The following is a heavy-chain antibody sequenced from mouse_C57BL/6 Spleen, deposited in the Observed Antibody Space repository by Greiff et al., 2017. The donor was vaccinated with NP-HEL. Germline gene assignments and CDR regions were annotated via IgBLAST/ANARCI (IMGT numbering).Heavy chain of an antibody. CDR1: GYSFTDYN. V-gene: IGHV1-39*01. Sequence: VQLKESGPELVKPGASVKISCKASGYSFTDYNMNWVKQSNGKSLEWIGVINPNYGTTSYNQKFKGKATLTVDQSSSTAYMQLNSLTSEDSAVYYCARSGYYGSSSYSFDYWGQGTTLTVSS. J-gene: IGHJ2*01. CDR3: ARSGYYGSSSYSFDY. CDR2: INPNYGTT. D-gene: IGHD1-1*01.